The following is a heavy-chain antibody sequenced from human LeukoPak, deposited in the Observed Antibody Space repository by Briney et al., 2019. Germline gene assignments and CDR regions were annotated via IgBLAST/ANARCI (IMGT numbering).Heavy chain of an antibody. V-gene: IGHV1-69*13. Sequence: SVKVSCKASGGTFSSYAISWVRQAPGQGLEWMGGIIPIFGTANYAQKFQGRVTITADESTSTAYMELSSLRSEDTAVYYCASGSLGILTGYYVDYWGQGTLVTVSS. CDR2: IIPIFGTA. J-gene: IGHJ4*02. CDR1: GGTFSSYA. D-gene: IGHD3-9*01. CDR3: ASGSLGILTGYYVDY.